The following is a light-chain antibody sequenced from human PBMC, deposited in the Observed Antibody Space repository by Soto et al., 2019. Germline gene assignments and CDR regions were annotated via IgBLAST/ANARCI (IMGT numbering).Light chain of an antibody. J-gene: IGLJ1*01. CDR2: EVT. Sequence: QSALTQPPSASGSPGQSVTISCTGTSSDVGGYNYVSWYQQHPGKAPKLMIYEVTKRPSGVPDRFSGSKSGNTAPLTVSGLQAEDEADYYCSSYAGSRYVFGTGTRSPS. V-gene: IGLV2-8*01. CDR1: SSDVGGYNY. CDR3: SSYAGSRYV.